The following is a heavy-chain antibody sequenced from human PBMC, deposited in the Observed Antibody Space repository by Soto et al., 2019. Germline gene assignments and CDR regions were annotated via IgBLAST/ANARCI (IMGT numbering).Heavy chain of an antibody. CDR2: IYHGDSET. CDR3: ARYEYSSSSPGDY. CDR1: GYSFTSYW. Sequence: LGASLKISCKGSGYSFTSYWIGWVRQTPGKGLEWMGIIYHGDSETKYSPSFKGQVTISTGKSNSTAYLQWSSVKASDTAMYYCARYEYSSSSPGDYWGQGTLVTVSS. D-gene: IGHD6-6*01. J-gene: IGHJ4*02. V-gene: IGHV5-51*01.